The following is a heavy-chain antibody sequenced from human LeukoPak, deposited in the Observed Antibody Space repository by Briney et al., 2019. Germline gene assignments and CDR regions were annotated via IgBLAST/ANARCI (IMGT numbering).Heavy chain of an antibody. CDR1: GGTFSSYA. J-gene: IGHJ4*02. V-gene: IGHV1-69*01. CDR3: ARGPKVTNNFDY. Sequence: SVKVSCKASGGTFSSYAISWVRQAPGQGLEWMGGIIPIFGTANYAQKFQGRVTITADESTSTAYMELSSLRPEDTAVYYCARGPKVTNNFDYWGQGTLVTVSS. D-gene: IGHD2-21*02. CDR2: IIPIFGTA.